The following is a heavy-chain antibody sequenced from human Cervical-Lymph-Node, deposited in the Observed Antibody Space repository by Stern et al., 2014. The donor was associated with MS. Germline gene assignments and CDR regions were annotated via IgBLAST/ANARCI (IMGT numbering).Heavy chain of an antibody. Sequence: EVQLVESGAEVKKPGESLRISCEVSGYKFTNNWIGWVRQMPGKCLEWMGILYPGASETRYSPSFQGQVTILVDKSNTTAYLQWSSLKASDTALYYCARRGHGYMGIDYWGQGTPVTVSS. V-gene: IGHV5-51*03. D-gene: IGHD5-24*01. CDR2: LYPGASET. CDR3: ARRGHGYMGIDY. CDR1: GYKFTNNW. J-gene: IGHJ4*02.